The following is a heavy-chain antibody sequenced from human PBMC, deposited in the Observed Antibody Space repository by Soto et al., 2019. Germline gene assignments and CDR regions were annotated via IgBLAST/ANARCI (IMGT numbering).Heavy chain of an antibody. CDR1: GYSISSGYY. D-gene: IGHD2-15*01. CDR3: ARDPYCSGGSCYSVGYYYGMDV. V-gene: IGHV4-38-2*02. CDR2: IYHSGST. J-gene: IGHJ6*02. Sequence: PSETLSLTCAVSGYSISSGYYWGWIRQRPGKGLEWIGSIYHSGSTYYNPSLKSRVTISVDTSKNQFSLKLSSVTAADTAVYYCARDPYCSGGSCYSVGYYYGMDVWGQGTTVTVSS.